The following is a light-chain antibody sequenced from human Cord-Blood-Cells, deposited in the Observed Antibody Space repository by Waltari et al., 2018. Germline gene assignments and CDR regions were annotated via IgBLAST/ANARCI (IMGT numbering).Light chain of an antibody. J-gene: IGLJ3*02. CDR2: EGS. Sequence: QSALTQPASVSGSPGQSITISCTGTSSDVGSYNLVSWYQQHPGKAPKLMFYEGSTRPSGVSKRFSGSKSGNKASLTISGLQAEDEADYYCCSYAGSSTVFGGGTKLTVL. CDR1: SSDVGSYNL. CDR3: CSYAGSSTV. V-gene: IGLV2-23*01.